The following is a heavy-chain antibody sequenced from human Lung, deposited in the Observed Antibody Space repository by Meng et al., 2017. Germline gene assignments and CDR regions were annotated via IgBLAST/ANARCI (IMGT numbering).Heavy chain of an antibody. Sequence: GESLKISCTASGFTFGDYAMSWFRQAPGKGLEWVGFIRSKAYGGTTEYAASVEGRFTISRDDSKSIAYLQMNSLKTEDTAVYYCTRVRGSGSYYDHWGQGTLVTVSS. J-gene: IGHJ4*02. D-gene: IGHD3-10*01. CDR2: IRSKAYGGTT. CDR1: GFTFGDYA. V-gene: IGHV3-49*03. CDR3: TRVRGSGSYYDH.